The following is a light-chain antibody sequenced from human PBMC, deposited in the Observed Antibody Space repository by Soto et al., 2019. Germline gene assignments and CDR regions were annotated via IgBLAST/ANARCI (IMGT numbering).Light chain of an antibody. CDR1: QSVSDS. CDR3: QQYNKWPLT. CDR2: GAT. V-gene: IGKV3D-15*01. J-gene: IGKJ4*01. Sequence: EVVMTQSPATLSVSPGEGATLSCRASQSVSDSLAWYQQKPGQAPRLLMSGATTRAAGTPARFSGRGSGTEFTLTLSSLQSEDFAVYYCQQYNKWPLTFGRGTKVDIK.